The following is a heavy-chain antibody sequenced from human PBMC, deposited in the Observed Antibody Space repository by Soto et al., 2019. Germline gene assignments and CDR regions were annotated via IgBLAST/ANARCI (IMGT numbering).Heavy chain of an antibody. Sequence: EAQLLESGGGLVQPGGSLRLSCAASGFAFSNFAMSWVRQAPGKGLEWVSAIGSGSRGTHYAESVEDRFTISRDDSKNTLYLQLNSLTAADTAVYYCAAPRAAVPHNRYFDPWGQGTPVTVSP. CDR2: IGSGSRGT. CDR3: AAPRAAVPHNRYFDP. J-gene: IGHJ5*02. D-gene: IGHD3-16*02. CDR1: GFAFSNFA. V-gene: IGHV3-23*01.